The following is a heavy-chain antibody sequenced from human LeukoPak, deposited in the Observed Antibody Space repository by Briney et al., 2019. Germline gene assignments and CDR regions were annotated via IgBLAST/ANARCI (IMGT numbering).Heavy chain of an antibody. CDR2: IIPILGIA. CDR3: ARDPRPYSSSSEDY. J-gene: IGHJ4*02. Sequence: SVKVSCKASGGTFGSYTISWVRQAPGQGLEWLGRIIPILGIANYAQKFQGRVAITADKSTSTAYMELSSLRSEDTAVYYCARDPRPYSSSSEDYWGQGTLVTVSS. V-gene: IGHV1-69*04. CDR1: GGTFGSYT. D-gene: IGHD6-6*01.